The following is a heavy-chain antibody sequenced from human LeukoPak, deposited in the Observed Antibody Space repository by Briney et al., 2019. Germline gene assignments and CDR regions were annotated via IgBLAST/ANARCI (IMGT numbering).Heavy chain of an antibody. J-gene: IGHJ4*02. CDR3: ARDRFLEWLLPSFGY. V-gene: IGHV4-4*07. CDR1: GGSISSYY. CDR2: IYTSGST. Sequence: ASETLSLTCTVSGGSISSYYWSWIRQPAGKGLEWIGRIYTSGSTNYNPSLKSRVTMSVDTSKNQFSLKLSSVTAADTAVYYCARDRFLEWLLPSFGYWGQGTLVTVSS. D-gene: IGHD3-3*01.